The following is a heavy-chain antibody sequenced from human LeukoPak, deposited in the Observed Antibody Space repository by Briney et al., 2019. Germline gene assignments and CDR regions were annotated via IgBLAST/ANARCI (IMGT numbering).Heavy chain of an antibody. V-gene: IGHV3-23*01. D-gene: IGHD3-16*02. CDR1: GFTFSSFA. J-gene: IGHJ4*02. CDR3: AKDAIGQYRPYYFDC. Sequence: QPGGSLRLSCAASGFTFSSFAMSWVRQAPGKGLEWVSSISGSGESTYYADYVKGRFTVSRDNSKNTLNLQLNSLRAEDTAVYYCAKDAIGQYRPYYFDCWGQGTLVTVSS. CDR2: ISGSGEST.